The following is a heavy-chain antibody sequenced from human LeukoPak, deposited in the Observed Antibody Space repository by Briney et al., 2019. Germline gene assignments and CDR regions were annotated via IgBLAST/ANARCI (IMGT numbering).Heavy chain of an antibody. J-gene: IGHJ5*02. V-gene: IGHV1-69*02. CDR3: ARAGAYSYGAHNWFDP. D-gene: IGHD5-18*01. CDR2: IIPILGIA. Sequence: SVKVSCKASGGTFSSYTTSWVRQAPGQGLEWMGRIIPILGIANYAQKFQGRVTITADKSTSTAYMELSSLRSEDTAVYYCARAGAYSYGAHNWFDPWGQGTLVTVSS. CDR1: GGTFSSYT.